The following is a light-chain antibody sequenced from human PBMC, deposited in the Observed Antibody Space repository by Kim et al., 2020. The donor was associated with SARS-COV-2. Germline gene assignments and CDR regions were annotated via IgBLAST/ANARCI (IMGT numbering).Light chain of an antibody. Sequence: APVEDRFTITCRPSQNINSHLNGYHQKPGRAPKLLIYAASTWQGGVPSRFSGIGSETDFTLTISSLQPEDFATYFCQQTYISPFTFGPGTKVDIK. CDR1: QNINSH. J-gene: IGKJ3*01. CDR3: QQTYISPFT. V-gene: IGKV1-39*01. CDR2: AAS.